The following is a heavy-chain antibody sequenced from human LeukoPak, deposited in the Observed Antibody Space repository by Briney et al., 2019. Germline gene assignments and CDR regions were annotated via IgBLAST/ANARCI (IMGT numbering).Heavy chain of an antibody. Sequence: WGSLRLSCAASGFTFSNAWMSWVRQAPGKGLEWVGRIKSKTDGGTTDYAAPVKGRFTISRDDSKNTLYLQMNSLKTEDTAVYYCTTDIRYFDPRIDYWGQGTLVTVSS. D-gene: IGHD3-9*01. J-gene: IGHJ4*02. CDR3: TTDIRYFDPRIDY. CDR2: IKSKTDGGTT. V-gene: IGHV3-15*01. CDR1: GFTFSNAW.